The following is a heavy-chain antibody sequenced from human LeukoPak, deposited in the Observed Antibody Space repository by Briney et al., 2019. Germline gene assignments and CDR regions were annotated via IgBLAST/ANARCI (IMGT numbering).Heavy chain of an antibody. V-gene: IGHV3-23*01. Sequence: PGGSLRLSCSAPGFTFSSDAMSWVRQAPGKGLEWVSAISGSGGSTYYADSVKGRFTISRDNSKNTLHLQMNSLRAEDTAVYYCANSMDSSSWYVYYYGMDVWGQGTTVTVSS. J-gene: IGHJ6*02. CDR1: GFTFSSDA. CDR3: ANSMDSSSWYVYYYGMDV. CDR2: ISGSGGST. D-gene: IGHD6-13*01.